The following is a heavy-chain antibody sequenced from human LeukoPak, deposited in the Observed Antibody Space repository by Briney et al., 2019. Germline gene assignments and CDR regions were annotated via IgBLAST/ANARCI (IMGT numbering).Heavy chain of an antibody. Sequence: SESLSLPRTVCGGSLRSSSFDWGWGPPPPGKGLAWIGSIYYSGSTYYNPPLKSRVTISVATSKHQFSLKLSSVTAADTAVYYCAKSWYFDYWGQGTLVTVSS. V-gene: IGHV4-39*01. CDR3: AKSWYFDY. D-gene: IGHD1-1*01. CDR2: IYYSGST. CDR1: GGSLRSSSFD. J-gene: IGHJ4*02.